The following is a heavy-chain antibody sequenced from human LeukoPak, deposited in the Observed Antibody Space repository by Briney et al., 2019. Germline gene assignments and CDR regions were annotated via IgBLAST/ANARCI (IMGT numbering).Heavy chain of an antibody. Sequence: GGSLRLSCEASVFTFSDSAMHWVRQAPGKGLEWVGRIRNRANNYATVYSASVEGRFSMSRDDSKNTAYLQMNSLKTEDTAIYYCSGYDYGMDVWGQGTTVTVSS. V-gene: IGHV3-73*01. J-gene: IGHJ6*02. CDR2: IRNRANNYAT. CDR1: VFTFSDSA. CDR3: SGYDYGMDV.